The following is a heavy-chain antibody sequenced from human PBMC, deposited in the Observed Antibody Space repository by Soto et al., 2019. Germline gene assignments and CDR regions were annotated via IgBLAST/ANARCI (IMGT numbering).Heavy chain of an antibody. CDR3: AREQYSSGWYPEAPNDY. Sequence: GGLQRDWNAASGFTLSSYWMHWVRQAPGKGLVWVSRINSDGSSTSYADSVKGRFTISRDNAKNTLYLQMNSLRAEDTAVYYCAREQYSSGWYPEAPNDYWGQGTLVTVSS. CDR1: GFTLSSYW. J-gene: IGHJ4*02. CDR2: INSDGSST. V-gene: IGHV3-74*01. D-gene: IGHD6-19*01.